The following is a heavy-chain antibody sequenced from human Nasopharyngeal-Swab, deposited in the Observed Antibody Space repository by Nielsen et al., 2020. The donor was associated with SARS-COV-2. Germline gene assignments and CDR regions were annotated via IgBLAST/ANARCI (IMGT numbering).Heavy chain of an antibody. CDR3: ARGECSGGSCYRYYYYFYMDV. CDR2: IHYSGST. Sequence: SETLSLTCTVSNGSIGSYYWSWIRQPPGKGLEWIGYIHYSGSTYYNPSLKSRVTISVDTSKNQFSLKLTSVTAADKAVYYCARGECSGGSCYRYYYYFYMDVWGKGTTVTVSS. CDR1: NGSIGSYY. J-gene: IGHJ6*03. V-gene: IGHV4-30-4*01. D-gene: IGHD2-15*01.